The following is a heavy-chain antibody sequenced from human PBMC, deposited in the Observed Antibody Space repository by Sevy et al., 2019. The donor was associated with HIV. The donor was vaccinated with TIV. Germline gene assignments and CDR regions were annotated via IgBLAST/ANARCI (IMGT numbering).Heavy chain of an antibody. J-gene: IGHJ4*02. CDR3: AKLRCSDGNCFSIDY. Sequence: GGSLRLSCAASGFTFSSYAMTWVRQAPGKGLEWVSGISASGASTYYADSVKGRFTISRDNSKNTLYLQINSLRAEDTAVYYCAKLRCSDGNCFSIDYWGQGTLVTVSS. CDR1: GFTFSSYA. D-gene: IGHD2-15*01. CDR2: ISASGAST. V-gene: IGHV3-23*01.